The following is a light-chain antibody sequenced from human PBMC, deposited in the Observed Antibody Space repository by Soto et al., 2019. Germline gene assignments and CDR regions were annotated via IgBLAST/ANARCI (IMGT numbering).Light chain of an antibody. CDR1: QSVSSY. CDR2: DAS. V-gene: IGKV3-11*01. CDR3: EQRSNWHPWT. J-gene: IGKJ1*01. Sequence: EIVLTQSPATLSLSPGERATLSCRASQSVSSYLAWYQQKPGQAPRLLIYDASNRATGITARFSGSGSGTGSTLAISSLEPDAWVVADCEQRSNWHPWTFGQGTKVYIK.